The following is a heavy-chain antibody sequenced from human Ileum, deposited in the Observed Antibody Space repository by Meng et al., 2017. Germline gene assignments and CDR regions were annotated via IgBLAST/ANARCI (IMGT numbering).Heavy chain of an antibody. J-gene: IGHJ4*02. D-gene: IGHD4-11*01. CDR1: GASSSNLY. V-gene: IGHV4-34*01. CDR3: ARSLTTLAYDFDY. CDR2: ITHSGST. Sequence: PVPPWGEVMFKSSATMLTTWASSGASSSNLYRSVRRAPPRKGVELSGEITHSGSTNYNPSLESRATISVDTSKNNVYMKLSSVTAADSAVYYCARSLTTLAYDFDYWGQGTLVTVSS.